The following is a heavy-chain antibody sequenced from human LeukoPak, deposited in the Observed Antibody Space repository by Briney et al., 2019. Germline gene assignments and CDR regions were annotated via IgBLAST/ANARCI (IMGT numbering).Heavy chain of an antibody. CDR1: GFSFSSYG. Sequence: AGGSLRLSCTASGFSFSSYGMHWVRQAPGKGLEWVAVISYDGSNKYYADSVKGRFTISRDNSKNTLYLQMNSLRAEDTAVYYCARDSSGGEDYGMDVWGQGTTVTVSS. J-gene: IGHJ6*02. CDR2: ISYDGSNK. D-gene: IGHD3-22*01. V-gene: IGHV3-30*19. CDR3: ARDSSGGEDYGMDV.